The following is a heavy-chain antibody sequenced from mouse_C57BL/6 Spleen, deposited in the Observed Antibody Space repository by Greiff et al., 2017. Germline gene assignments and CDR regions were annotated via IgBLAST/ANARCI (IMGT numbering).Heavy chain of an antibody. CDR2: IDPSDSYT. J-gene: IGHJ4*01. Sequence: VQLQQPGAALVLPGASVTLSCKASGSTFPSYWMHWVKQRPGQGLEWIGEIDPSDSYTNYNQKFKGKSTLTVDKSSSTAYMQLSSLTSEDSAVYYCARRGYGYDGYAMDYWGQGTSVTVSS. V-gene: IGHV1-69*01. D-gene: IGHD2-2*01. CDR3: ARRGYGYDGYAMDY. CDR1: GSTFPSYW.